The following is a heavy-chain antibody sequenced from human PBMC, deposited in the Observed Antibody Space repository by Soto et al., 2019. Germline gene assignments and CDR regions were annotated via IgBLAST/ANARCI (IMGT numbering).Heavy chain of an antibody. Sequence: GASVKVSCKASGYTFTGYYMHWVRQAPGQGLEWMGWINPNSGGTNYAQKFQGWVTMTRDTSISTAYMELSRLRSDDTAVYYCARARNYSSSWYGGVAFDIWGQGTMVTVSS. J-gene: IGHJ3*02. D-gene: IGHD6-13*01. CDR1: GYTFTGYY. CDR3: ARARNYSSSWYGGVAFDI. CDR2: INPNSGGT. V-gene: IGHV1-2*04.